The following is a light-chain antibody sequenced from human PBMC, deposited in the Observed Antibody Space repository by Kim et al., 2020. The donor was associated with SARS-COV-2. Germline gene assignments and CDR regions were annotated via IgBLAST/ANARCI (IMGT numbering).Light chain of an antibody. V-gene: IGKV1-27*01. CDR3: QKYSSAPFT. CDR2: AAS. J-gene: IGKJ3*01. Sequence: ASGGDRVTITCRASQVIGSYLAWYQQKPGKAPKVLIYAASTLQSGVPSRFSGSGSGTDFTLTISSLQPEDVATYYCQKYSSAPFTFGPGTKVDIK. CDR1: QVIGSY.